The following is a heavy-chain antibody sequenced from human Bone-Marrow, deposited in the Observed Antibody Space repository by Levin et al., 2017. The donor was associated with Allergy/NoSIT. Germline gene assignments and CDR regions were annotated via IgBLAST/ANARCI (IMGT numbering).Heavy chain of an antibody. CDR1: GFSFRTYS. Sequence: GGSLRLSCAASGFSFRTYSMNWVRQAPGKGLEWVSFMSGSGRYVHYADSVKGRFTISRDNAKNSLYLQMSSLRVEDTAVYYCASEYCGGECYSSSVGFDFWGQGTMVTVSS. J-gene: IGHJ3*01. D-gene: IGHD2-21*01. CDR2: MSGSGRYV. V-gene: IGHV3-21*01. CDR3: ASEYCGGECYSSSVGFDF.